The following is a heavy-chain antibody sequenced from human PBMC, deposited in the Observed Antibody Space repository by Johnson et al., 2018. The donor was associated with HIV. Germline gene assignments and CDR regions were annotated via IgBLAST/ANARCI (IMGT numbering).Heavy chain of an antibody. CDR2: ISWTSGSI. Sequence: VQLVESGGGLVQPGRSLRLSCAASGFTFDDYAMHWVRQAPGKGLEWVSGISWTSGSIGYADSVKGRFHIYRDNSNNTLYLQMNSLRAEDTAVYYCAREGYYDILTGYDRGAFDIWGQGTMVTVSS. CDR3: AREGYYDILTGYDRGAFDI. D-gene: IGHD3-9*01. J-gene: IGHJ3*02. V-gene: IGHV3-9*01. CDR1: GFTFDDYA.